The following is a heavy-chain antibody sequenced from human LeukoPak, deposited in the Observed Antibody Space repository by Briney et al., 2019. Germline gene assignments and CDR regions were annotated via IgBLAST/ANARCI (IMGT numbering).Heavy chain of an antibody. J-gene: IGHJ4*02. Sequence: GGTLRLSCAASGFTFSSYGMSWVRQAPGKGLEWVSAISGSGGSTYYADSVKGRFTISRDNSKNTLYLQMNSLRAEDTAVYYCARTGLYYGSGRNDYWGQGTLVTVSS. CDR1: GFTFSSYG. CDR2: ISGSGGST. V-gene: IGHV3-23*01. D-gene: IGHD3-10*01. CDR3: ARTGLYYGSGRNDY.